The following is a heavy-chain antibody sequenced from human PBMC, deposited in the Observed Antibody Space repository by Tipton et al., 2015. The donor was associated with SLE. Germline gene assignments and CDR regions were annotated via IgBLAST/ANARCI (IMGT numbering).Heavy chain of an antibody. CDR3: ARSDRGGYYYYYMDV. Sequence: TLSLTCTVSGGSISSGSYYWSWFRQPAGKGLEWIGRIYTSGSTNYNPSLKSRVTISVDTPKNQFSLKLSSVTAADTAVYYCARSDRGGYYYYYMDVRGKGTTVTVSS. J-gene: IGHJ6*03. CDR1: GGSISSGSYY. CDR2: IYTSGST. D-gene: IGHD2-15*01. V-gene: IGHV4-61*02.